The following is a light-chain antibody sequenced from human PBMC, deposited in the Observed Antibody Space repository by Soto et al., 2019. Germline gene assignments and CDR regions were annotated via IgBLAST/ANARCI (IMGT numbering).Light chain of an antibody. CDR3: SSYTSSSTLVV. Sequence: QSALTKPASVSGSPGQSITISCTGTSSDVGGYNYVSWYQQHPGKAPKLMIYDVSNRPSGVSNRCSGSKSGNTASLTISGLQAEYEADYYCSSYTSSSTLVVFGGGTKLTVL. V-gene: IGLV2-14*01. J-gene: IGLJ2*01. CDR1: SSDVGGYNY. CDR2: DVS.